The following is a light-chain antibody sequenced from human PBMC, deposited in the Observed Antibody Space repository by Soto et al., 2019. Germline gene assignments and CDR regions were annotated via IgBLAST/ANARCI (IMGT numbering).Light chain of an antibody. J-gene: IGKJ1*01. CDR2: GAS. Sequence: DIQMTQSPSSLSASIGDRVTITCRASDNINTFLNWYHQRPGKAPDLLIYGASSLKTGVPSRFSGSGSGTHFTLTIAGLQAADFATYYCQQNYSLPVTFGQGTKVDIK. V-gene: IGKV1-39*01. CDR1: DNINTF. CDR3: QQNYSLPVT.